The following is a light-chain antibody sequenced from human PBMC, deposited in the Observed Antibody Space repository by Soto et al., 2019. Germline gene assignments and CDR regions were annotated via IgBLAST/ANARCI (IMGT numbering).Light chain of an antibody. V-gene: IGLV2-14*01. CDR1: SSDVGGYNY. J-gene: IGLJ2*01. CDR2: EVS. CDR3: SSYTSSSTLSVV. Sequence: QSVLTQPASVSGSPGQSITISCTGTSSDVGGYNYVSWYQQHPGKAPKLMIYEVSNRPSGVSNRFSGSKSGNTASLTISGLQAEDEAYYYCSSYTSSSTLSVVFGGGTKLTVL.